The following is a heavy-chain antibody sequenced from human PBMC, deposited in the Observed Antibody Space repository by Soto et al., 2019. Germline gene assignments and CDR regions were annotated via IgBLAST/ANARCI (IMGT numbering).Heavy chain of an antibody. CDR3: ARPRYDSSGTPFDH. CDR2: ISYDGNNK. Sequence: PGGSLRLSCAASGFTYSTYTMHWVRQAPGKGLEWVAVISYDGNNKFYADSVKGRFTISRDSTKQTLYLQMNSLRAEDTAVYYCARPRYDSSGTPFDHWGQGTLVTVAS. CDR1: GFTYSTYT. V-gene: IGHV3-30-3*01. D-gene: IGHD3-22*01. J-gene: IGHJ4*02.